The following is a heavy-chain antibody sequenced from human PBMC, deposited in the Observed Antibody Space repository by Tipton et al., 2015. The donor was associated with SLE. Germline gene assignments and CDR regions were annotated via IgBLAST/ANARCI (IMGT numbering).Heavy chain of an antibody. CDR3: ATSLGYCSGGSCYSSYYYYYGMDV. J-gene: IGHJ6*02. CDR2: FYSSGSPNSRSP. D-gene: IGHD2-15*01. V-gene: IGHV4-39*07. CDR1: GASTSDINYS. Sequence: TLSLTCNVYGASTSDINYSWGWGWVRQSPGKGLEWIATFYSSGSPNSRSPYYSPSPKSRVTISVDTSKNQFSLKLSSVTAADTAVYYCATSLGYCSGGSCYSSYYYYYGMDVWGQGTTVTASS.